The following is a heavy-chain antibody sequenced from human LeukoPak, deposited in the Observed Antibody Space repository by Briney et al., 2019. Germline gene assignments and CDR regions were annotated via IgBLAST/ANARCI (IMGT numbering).Heavy chain of an antibody. V-gene: IGHV1-69*06. CDR2: IIPIFGTA. D-gene: IGHD6-13*01. CDR1: GGTFSSCA. CDR3: ARDPGIAAAGTEAFDI. Sequence: RRASVTVSCKASGGTFSSCAISWVRQAPGQGLEWMGGIIPIFGTANYAQKFQGRVTITADKSTSTAYMELSSLRSEDTAVYYCARDPGIAAAGTEAFDIWGQGTMVTVSS. J-gene: IGHJ3*02.